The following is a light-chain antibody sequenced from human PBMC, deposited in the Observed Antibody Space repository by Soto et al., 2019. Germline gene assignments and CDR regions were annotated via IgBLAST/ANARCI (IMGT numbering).Light chain of an antibody. J-gene: IGLJ1*01. V-gene: IGLV2-11*01. CDR2: DVT. CDR1: SSDVGGYNY. CDR3: CSYVATYSFV. Sequence: QSALTQHASVSGSPGQSITISCTGTSSDVGGYNYVSWYQQHPGKAPKLMIYDVTKRPSGVPDRFSGSKSGNTASLTISGLHTEDEADYFCCSYVATYSFVFGTGTKLTVL.